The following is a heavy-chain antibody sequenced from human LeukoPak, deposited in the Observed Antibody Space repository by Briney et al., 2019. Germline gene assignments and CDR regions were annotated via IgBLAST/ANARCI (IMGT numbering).Heavy chain of an antibody. CDR1: GFTFSTCS. Sequence: PGGSLRLSCAAYGFTFSTCSMKWVRQAPGKALEWVSSISGSSYHIYYADSVKGRFTISRDNANNLLYLQMNSLRAEDTAVYYCASGTIVGARGADNWGQGTLVTVSS. CDR3: ASGTIVGARGADN. V-gene: IGHV3-21*01. J-gene: IGHJ4*02. CDR2: ISGSSYHI. D-gene: IGHD1-26*01.